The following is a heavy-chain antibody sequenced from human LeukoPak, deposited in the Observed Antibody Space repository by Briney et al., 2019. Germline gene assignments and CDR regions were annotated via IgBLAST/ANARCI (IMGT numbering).Heavy chain of an antibody. Sequence: SETLSLTCTVSGVSVSSYHWSWIRQPPGKGLEWIAYMYYSGDANYSPSLKSRLTMSLDTSKNRFSLKLTSVTAADTAVYYCARWGSGSFYNLDYWGQGILVTVSS. CDR1: GVSVSSYH. D-gene: IGHD3-10*01. V-gene: IGHV4-59*08. CDR3: ARWGSGSFYNLDY. J-gene: IGHJ4*02. CDR2: MYYSGDA.